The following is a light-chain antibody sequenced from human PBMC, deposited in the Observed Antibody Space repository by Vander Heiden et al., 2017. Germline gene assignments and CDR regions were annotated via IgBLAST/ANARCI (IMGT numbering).Light chain of an antibody. V-gene: IGKV1-5*03. J-gene: IGKJ1*01. CDR2: KAS. CDR1: QSISSW. CDR3: QQDNSYPWT. Sequence: DIKMTQSPSTLSESVGDRVTITCRASQSISSWLAWYQQKPGKAPKLLIYKASSLESGVPSRFSGSGSGTEFTLTISSLQPDDFATYFCQQDNSYPWTFGQGTKVEIK.